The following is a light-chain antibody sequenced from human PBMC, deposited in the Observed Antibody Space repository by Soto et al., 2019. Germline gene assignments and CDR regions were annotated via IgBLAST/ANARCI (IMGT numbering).Light chain of an antibody. CDR1: QSVSNN. CDR3: QQYYDWPWT. CDR2: SAS. J-gene: IGKJ1*01. Sequence: EILMTQSPATLSVSPGERATLSCRASQSVSNNLAWYQHKPGQAPRLLIYSASTRATAVPARFSGSGSGTDLTLTISSLQSEDFAVYYCQQYYDWPWTFGQGTKVDIK. V-gene: IGKV3-15*01.